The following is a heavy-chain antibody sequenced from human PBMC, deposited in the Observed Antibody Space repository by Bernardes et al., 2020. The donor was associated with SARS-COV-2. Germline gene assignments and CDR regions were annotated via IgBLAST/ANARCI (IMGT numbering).Heavy chain of an antibody. V-gene: IGHV3-7*03. CDR2: IKRDGSET. Sequence: GGSLRLSCAGSGFDFSDYWMTWVRQAPGKGLEWVANIKRDGSETYYVDSVKGRFTISIDNAKNLVFLQMNSLRAEDTAVFYCARSAGMDVWGQGTMVTVSS. CDR1: GFDFSDYW. CDR3: ARSAGMDV. J-gene: IGHJ6*02.